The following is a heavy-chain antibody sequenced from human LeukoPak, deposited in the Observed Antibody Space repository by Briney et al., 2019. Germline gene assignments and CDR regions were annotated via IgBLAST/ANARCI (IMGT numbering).Heavy chain of an antibody. V-gene: IGHV1-69*04. CDR1: GGTFSSYA. J-gene: IGHJ5*02. CDR2: IIPILGIA. CDR3: AGGSGSYSKNWFDP. Sequence: SVKVSCKASGGTFSSYAISWVRQAPGQGLEWMGRIIPILGIANYAQKFQGRVTITADKSTSTAYMELSSLRAEDTAVYYCAGGSGSYSKNWFDPWGQGTLVTVSS. D-gene: IGHD3-10*01.